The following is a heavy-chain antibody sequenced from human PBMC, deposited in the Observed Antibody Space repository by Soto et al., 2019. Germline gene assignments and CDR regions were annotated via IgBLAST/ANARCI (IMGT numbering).Heavy chain of an antibody. CDR3: ARAGGRGDYYYGMDV. Sequence: GESLKISCKGSGYSFTSYWIGWVRQMPGKGLEWMGIIYPGDSDTRYSPSFQGQVTISADKYISTAYLQWSSLKASDTAMYYCARAGGRGDYYYGMDVWGQGTTVTVSS. D-gene: IGHD3-16*01. CDR2: IYPGDSDT. J-gene: IGHJ6*02. CDR1: GYSFTSYW. V-gene: IGHV5-51*01.